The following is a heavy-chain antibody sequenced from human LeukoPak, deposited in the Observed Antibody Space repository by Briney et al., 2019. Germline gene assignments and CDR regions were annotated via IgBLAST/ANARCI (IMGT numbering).Heavy chain of an antibody. J-gene: IGHJ3*02. CDR2: ISSSGSTI. D-gene: IGHD3-10*01. CDR3: ARARSYGSGFNYAFDI. Sequence: GGSLRLSCAASGFTFSSYEMNWVRQAPGKGLEWVSYISSSGSTIYYADSVKGRFTISRDNAKNSLYLQMNSLRAGDTAVYYCARARSYGSGFNYAFDIWGQGTMVTVSS. CDR1: GFTFSSYE. V-gene: IGHV3-48*03.